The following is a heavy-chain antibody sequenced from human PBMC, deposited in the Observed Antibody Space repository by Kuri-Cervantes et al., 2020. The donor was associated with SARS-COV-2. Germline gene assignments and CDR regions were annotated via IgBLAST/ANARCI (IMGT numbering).Heavy chain of an antibody. CDR2: INPNSGGT. D-gene: IGHD3-3*01. CDR1: GYTFTSYY. V-gene: IGHV1-2*02. J-gene: IGHJ4*02. Sequence: ASVKVSCKASGYTFTSYYMHWVRQAPGQGLEWMGWINPNSGGTNYAQKFQGRVTMTRDTSISTAYMELSRLRSDDTAVYYCARVRQSGYYFFLSGFDYWGQGTLVTVSS. CDR3: ARVRQSGYYFFLSGFDY.